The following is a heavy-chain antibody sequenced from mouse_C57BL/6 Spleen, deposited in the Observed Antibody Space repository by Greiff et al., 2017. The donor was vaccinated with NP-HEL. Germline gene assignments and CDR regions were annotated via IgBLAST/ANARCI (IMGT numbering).Heavy chain of an antibody. D-gene: IGHD1-1*01. V-gene: IGHV1-15*01. CDR1: GYTFTDYE. CDR3: KRYYDYGSSYYWYLEV. CDR2: IDPETGGP. J-gene: IGHJ1*03. Sequence: VQLQQSGAELVRPGASVTLSCKASGYTFTDYEMHWVKQTPMHGLDWIGSIDPETGGPAYHQKFKGKAILTADKSSSTAYMELRSLTSEDSAVYYCKRYYDYGSSYYWYLEVWGKGTTVTVSS.